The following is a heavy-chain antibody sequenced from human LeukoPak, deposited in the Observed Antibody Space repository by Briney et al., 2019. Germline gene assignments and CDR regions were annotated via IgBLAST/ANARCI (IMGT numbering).Heavy chain of an antibody. CDR2: ISWNSGSI. V-gene: IGHV3-9*01. J-gene: IGHJ4*02. D-gene: IGHD6-19*01. Sequence: GGPLRLSCAASGFTFDDYAMPWVRQAPGKGLEGVSGISWNSGSIGYADSVKGRFTISRDNAKTSLYLQMNNLRAEDTALYYCATAKGSEQWLGLFDYWGQGTLVTVSS. CDR3: ATAKGSEQWLGLFDY. CDR1: GFTFDDYA.